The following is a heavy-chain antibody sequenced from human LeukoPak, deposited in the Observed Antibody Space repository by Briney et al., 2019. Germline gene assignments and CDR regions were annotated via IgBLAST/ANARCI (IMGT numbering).Heavy chain of an antibody. CDR3: ARDPRVVVAAHFDY. J-gene: IGHJ4*02. Sequence: GRPLRLSCAASGFTFSDYYMSWIRQAPGKGLEWVSYISSSGNTIYYADSVKGRFTISRDNAKNSLYLQMNSLRAEDTAVYYCARDPRVVVAAHFDYWGQGTLVTVSS. V-gene: IGHV3-11*01. CDR2: ISSSGNTI. D-gene: IGHD2-15*01. CDR1: GFTFSDYY.